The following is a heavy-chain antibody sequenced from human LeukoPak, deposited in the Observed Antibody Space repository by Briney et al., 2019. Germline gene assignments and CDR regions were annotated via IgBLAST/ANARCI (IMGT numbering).Heavy chain of an antibody. CDR3: ARRKGAYSYYYYYMDV. CDR2: IYYSGST. CDR1: GGSISSSSYY. J-gene: IGHJ6*03. D-gene: IGHD4/OR15-4a*01. Sequence: SETLSLTCTVSGGSISSSSYYWGWIRQPPGKGLEWIGRIYYSGSTYYNPSLKSGVTISVDTSKNQFSLKLSSVTAADTAVYYCARRKGAYSYYYYYMDVWGKGTPVTVSS. V-gene: IGHV4-39*01.